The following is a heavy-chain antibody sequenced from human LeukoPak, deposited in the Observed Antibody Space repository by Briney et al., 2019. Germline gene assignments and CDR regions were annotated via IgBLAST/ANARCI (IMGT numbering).Heavy chain of an antibody. CDR2: ISSSSSYI. Sequence: GGSLRLSCAASGFTFSSYSMNWVRQAPGRGLEWVSSISSSSSYIYSADSVKGRFTISRDNSKNTLYLQMNSLKGDDTAVYYCAKDSAFYYIDVWGKGTTVIISS. CDR1: GFTFSSYS. J-gene: IGHJ6*03. D-gene: IGHD3-10*01. CDR3: AKDSAFYYIDV. V-gene: IGHV3-21*01.